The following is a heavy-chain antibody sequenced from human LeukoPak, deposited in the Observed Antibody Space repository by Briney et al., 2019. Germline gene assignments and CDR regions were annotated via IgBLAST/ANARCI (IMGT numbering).Heavy chain of an antibody. Sequence: GASVNVSFKVSGYTLTELSMHGVRQAPGKGLEWMGCFDPEDGETIYAQKFQGRVTMSEDTSTDTAYMELSSLRSEDTAVYYCATDRGGLEFDYWGQGTLVTVSS. J-gene: IGHJ4*02. V-gene: IGHV1-24*01. CDR1: GYTLTELS. D-gene: IGHD5-12*01. CDR2: FDPEDGET. CDR3: ATDRGGLEFDY.